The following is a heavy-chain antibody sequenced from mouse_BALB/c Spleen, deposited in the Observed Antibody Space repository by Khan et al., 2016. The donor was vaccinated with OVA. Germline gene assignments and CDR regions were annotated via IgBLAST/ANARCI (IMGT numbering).Heavy chain of an antibody. J-gene: IGHJ4*01. Sequence: DLVQPGASVKLSCKVSGYTFSSYWIHWIKQRPGQGLEWVGHIARGSGSSYYNDMLKGQATLTLDTSSSTAYLQISSLSSEDSDVYSSERGTYYGRTCYAMDYWGQGTSVTVSS. D-gene: IGHD1-1*01. V-gene: IGHV1S41*01. CDR1: GYTFSSYW. CDR2: IARGSGSS. CDR3: ERGTYYGRTCYAMDY.